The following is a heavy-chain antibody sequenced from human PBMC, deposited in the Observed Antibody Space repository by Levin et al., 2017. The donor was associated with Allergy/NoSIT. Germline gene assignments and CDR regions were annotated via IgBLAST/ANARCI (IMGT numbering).Heavy chain of an antibody. CDR2: ISSNGGST. J-gene: IGHJ4*02. CDR3: ARDGGGGNSVYSLQV. V-gene: IGHV3-64*01. D-gene: IGHD4-23*01. CDR1: GFTFSSYA. Sequence: GSLRLSCAASGFTFSSYAMHWVRQAPGKGLEYVSAISSNGGSTYYANSVKGRFTISRDNSKNTLYLQMGSLRAEDMAVYYCARDGGGGNSVYSLQVWGQGTLVTVSS.